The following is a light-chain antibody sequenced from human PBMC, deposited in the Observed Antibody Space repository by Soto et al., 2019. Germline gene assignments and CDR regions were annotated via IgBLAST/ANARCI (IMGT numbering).Light chain of an antibody. J-gene: IGKJ1*01. Sequence: EIVWTQSPDTLSLSPGERATLSCRASQSVRSERLAWYQQKRGQAPTLLIXDASSRASGTPERFSGSGSGTDFSLTISRLETEDFAVYYCQEYDGAPTITFGLGTKVDIK. CDR2: DAS. V-gene: IGKV3-20*01. CDR3: QEYDGAPTIT. CDR1: QSVRSER.